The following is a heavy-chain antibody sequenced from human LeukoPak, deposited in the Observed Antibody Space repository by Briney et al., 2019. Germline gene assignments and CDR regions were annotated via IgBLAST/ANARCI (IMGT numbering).Heavy chain of an antibody. CDR2: IYPGDSDI. V-gene: IGHV5-51*01. D-gene: IGHD6-13*01. J-gene: IGHJ4*02. CDR1: GYTFTSYW. CDR3: ARHIGATGPDY. Sequence: GESLKISCKGSGYTFTSYWIGWVRQMPGKGLEWMGIIYPGDSDIIYSPSFQGQVTVSADKSITTAYLQWSSLKASDTAIYYCARHIGATGPDYWGQGTLVTVSS.